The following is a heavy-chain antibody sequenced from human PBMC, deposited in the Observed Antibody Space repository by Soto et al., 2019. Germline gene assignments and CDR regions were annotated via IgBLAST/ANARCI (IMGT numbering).Heavy chain of an antibody. CDR2: ISAKHGNT. D-gene: IGHD6-13*01. CDR1: GYSFTSYG. CDR3: TSERLQQPIVGIQDTWFDP. Sequence: QVLLVQSGAEIKKPGASVQVSCKASGYSFTSYGINWVRQAPGQGLEWMGWISAKHGNTHYAQKLQGRVTITTDTPRSIADWELRRLTSDATAVYYCTSERLQQPIVGIQDTWFDPWRQGPLVTVS. V-gene: IGHV1-18*01. J-gene: IGHJ5*01.